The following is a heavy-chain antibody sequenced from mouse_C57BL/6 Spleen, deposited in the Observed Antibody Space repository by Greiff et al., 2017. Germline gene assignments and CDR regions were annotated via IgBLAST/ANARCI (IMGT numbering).Heavy chain of an antibody. Sequence: HVQLVESGAELARPGASVKLSCKASGYTFTSYGISWVKQRTGQGLEWIGEIYPRSGNTYYNEKFKGKATLTADKSSSTADMELRSLTSEDSAVYFCAGLGDYDDYYAMDDWGQGTTVTVSS. D-gene: IGHD2-4*01. CDR1: GYTFTSYG. CDR2: IYPRSGNT. V-gene: IGHV1-81*01. CDR3: AGLGDYDDYYAMDD. J-gene: IGHJ4*01.